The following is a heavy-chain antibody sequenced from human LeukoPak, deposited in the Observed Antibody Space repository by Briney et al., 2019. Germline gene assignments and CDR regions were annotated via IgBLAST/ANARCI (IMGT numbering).Heavy chain of an antibody. CDR2: MNHSGST. CDR1: GGSFSGYY. Sequence: SETLSLTCAVYGGSFSGYYWSWIRQPPGKGLEWIGEMNHSGSTSYNPSLRSGGTISVDTSKNQFSLKMSSVTAADTAVYYCARRYYDYVWGSYRYTHPHLDYWRQGTLVTVSS. D-gene: IGHD3-16*02. CDR3: ARRYYDYVWGSYRYTHPHLDY. V-gene: IGHV4-34*01. J-gene: IGHJ4*02.